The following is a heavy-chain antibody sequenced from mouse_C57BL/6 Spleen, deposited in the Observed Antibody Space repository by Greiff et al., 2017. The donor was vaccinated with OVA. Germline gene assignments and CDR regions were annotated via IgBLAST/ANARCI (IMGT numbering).Heavy chain of an antibody. Sequence: VQLQQPGAELVRPGSSVKLSCKASGYTFTSYWMHWVKQRPIQGLEWIGNIDPSDSETHYNQKFKDKATLTVDKSSSTAYMQLSSLTSEDSAVYYCARHYSARNYFDYWGQGTTLTVSS. CDR3: ARHYSARNYFDY. D-gene: IGHD1-2*01. J-gene: IGHJ2*01. CDR2: IDPSDSET. CDR1: GYTFTSYW. V-gene: IGHV1-52*01.